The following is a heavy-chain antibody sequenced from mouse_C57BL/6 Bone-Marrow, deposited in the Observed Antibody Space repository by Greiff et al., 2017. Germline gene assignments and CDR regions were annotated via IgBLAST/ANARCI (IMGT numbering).Heavy chain of an antibody. CDR1: GYTFTSYW. D-gene: IGHD1-1*01. Sequence: QVQLQQPGAELVRPGSSVKLSCKASGYTFTSYWMHWVKQRPIQGLEWIGNIDPSDSETHYNQKFKDKATLTVDKSSSTAYMQLSSLTSEDSAVYYYAREGYYGSSWFAYWGQGTLVTVSA. V-gene: IGHV1-52*01. CDR3: AREGYYGSSWFAY. J-gene: IGHJ3*01. CDR2: IDPSDSET.